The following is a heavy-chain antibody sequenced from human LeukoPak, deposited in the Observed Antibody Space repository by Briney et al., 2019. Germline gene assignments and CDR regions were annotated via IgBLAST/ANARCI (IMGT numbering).Heavy chain of an antibody. D-gene: IGHD6-19*01. CDR3: ARGPGIAVAVPKGSYWYFDL. V-gene: IGHV4-59*01. J-gene: IGHJ2*01. Sequence: SETLSLTCTVSGGSISSYYWSWIRQPPGRGLGWIGYIYYRGSTNYNPSLKSRVTISVDTSKNQFSLKLSSVTAADTAVYYCARGPGIAVAVPKGSYWYFDLWGRGTLVTVSS. CDR1: GGSISSYY. CDR2: IYYRGST.